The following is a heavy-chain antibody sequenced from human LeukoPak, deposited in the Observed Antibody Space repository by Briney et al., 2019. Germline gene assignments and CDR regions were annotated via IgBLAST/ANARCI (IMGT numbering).Heavy chain of an antibody. J-gene: IGHJ5*02. V-gene: IGHV4-39*07. Sequence: PSETLSLTCSVSGGSISSSSYYWGWIRQPPGKGLEWIGNMYYSGGTYYNPSLKSRATISVDTSKNQFSLKLTSVTAADTAVYHCAREPYGSGSYGWFDPWGQGTLVTVSS. D-gene: IGHD3-10*01. CDR2: MYYSGGT. CDR3: AREPYGSGSYGWFDP. CDR1: GGSISSSSYY.